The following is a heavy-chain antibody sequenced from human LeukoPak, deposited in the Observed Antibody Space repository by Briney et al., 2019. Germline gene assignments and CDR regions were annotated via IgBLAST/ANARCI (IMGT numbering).Heavy chain of an antibody. V-gene: IGHV3-30*02. CDR1: GFTFSTSG. D-gene: IGHD5-24*01. J-gene: IGHJ4*02. Sequence: PGGSLRLSCAASGFTFSTSGMHWVRQTPGKGLEWVAFIRYDGNSKHYADSVKGRFTVSRDNSKNTLYLQMNSLKTEDTAVYYCAKEGDGYNLFDYWGQGTLVTVSS. CDR2: IRYDGNSK. CDR3: AKEGDGYNLFDY.